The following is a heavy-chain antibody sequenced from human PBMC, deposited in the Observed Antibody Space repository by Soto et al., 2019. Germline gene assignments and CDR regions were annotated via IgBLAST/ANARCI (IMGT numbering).Heavy chain of an antibody. Sequence: EVQLVESGGGLVQPGGSLTLSCAASGFSFSTQWMSWVRQGPGMGLQWVAAIKPDGSEKYYVDSVKGRFTISRDNTNNSLYLQLSSLRAEDTAVYYCATYHPHDYWGQGTQVTASS. CDR3: ATYHPHDY. CDR2: IKPDGSEK. CDR1: GFSFSTQW. D-gene: IGHD2-2*01. V-gene: IGHV3-7*03. J-gene: IGHJ4*02.